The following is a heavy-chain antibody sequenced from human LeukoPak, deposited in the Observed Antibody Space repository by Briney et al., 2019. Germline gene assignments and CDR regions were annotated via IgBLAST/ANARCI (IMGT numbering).Heavy chain of an antibody. CDR2: INPNSGGT. Sequence: ASVKVSCKASGYTFTGYYIHWVRQAPGQGLEWMGWINPNSGGTNYAQKFQGRVTMTTDTSTSTAYMELRSLRSDDTAVYYCARGPATVTHRGGGGDDYWGQGTLVTVSS. CDR1: GYTFTGYY. J-gene: IGHJ4*02. CDR3: ARGPATVTHRGGGGDDY. V-gene: IGHV1-2*02. D-gene: IGHD4-17*01.